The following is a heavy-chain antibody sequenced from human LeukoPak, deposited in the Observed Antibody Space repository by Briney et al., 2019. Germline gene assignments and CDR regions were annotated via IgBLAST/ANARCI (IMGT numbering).Heavy chain of an antibody. CDR3: ATAGFYSGSHY. J-gene: IGHJ4*02. D-gene: IGHD1-26*01. CDR2: VYHNGNT. CDR1: GDSISSGSYY. Sequence: SETLSLTCTVSGDSISSGSYYWSWIRQPPGKDLEWIGYVYHNGNTNYNPSLKSRVTISVDTSKNQFSLKLNSVTAADTAVYYCATAGFYSGSHYWGQGTLVTVSS. V-gene: IGHV4-61*01.